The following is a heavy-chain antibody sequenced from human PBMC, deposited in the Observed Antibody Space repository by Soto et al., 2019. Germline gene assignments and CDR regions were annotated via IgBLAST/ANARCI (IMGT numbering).Heavy chain of an antibody. V-gene: IGHV3-15*01. Sequence: EVQLVESGGGLVKPGGSLRLSCAASGFTFSNAWMSWVRQAPGKGLECVGRIKSKTDGGTTDYAAPVKGRFTISRDNSKNTLYLQMNSLRAEDTAVYYCAKVRDCSGGSCGRGAFDIWGQGTMVTVSS. D-gene: IGHD2-15*01. CDR1: GFTFSNAW. CDR2: IKSKTDGGTT. CDR3: AKVRDCSGGSCGRGAFDI. J-gene: IGHJ3*02.